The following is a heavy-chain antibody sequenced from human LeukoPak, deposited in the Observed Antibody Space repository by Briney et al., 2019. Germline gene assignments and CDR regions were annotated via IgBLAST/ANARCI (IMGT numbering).Heavy chain of an antibody. CDR1: GFTFSTYA. D-gene: IGHD1-26*01. CDR2: ISSGGGNT. J-gene: IGHJ5*02. V-gene: IGHV3-23*01. CDR3: ANRISGSSS. Sequence: GGSLRLSCAASGFTFSTYAMSWIRQAPGKGLEWVSAISSGGGNTDYANSVKGRFTISRDNSKNTVFLQMNSLRAEDTGVYYCANRISGSSSWGQGTLVTVSS.